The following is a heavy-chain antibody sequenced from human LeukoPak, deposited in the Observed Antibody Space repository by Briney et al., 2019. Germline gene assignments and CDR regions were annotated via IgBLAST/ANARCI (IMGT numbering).Heavy chain of an antibody. CDR3: ARSNQADDY. D-gene: IGHD1-14*01. CDR1: GFTVSGNY. Sequence: GGSLRLSCAASGFTVSGNYMSWVRQAPGKGLVWVSRINPGGSSIAYADSVEGRFTISRDNAKNTLYLQMDSLRAEDTAVYYCARSNQADDYWGQGTLVTVSS. J-gene: IGHJ4*02. V-gene: IGHV3-74*01. CDR2: INPGGSSI.